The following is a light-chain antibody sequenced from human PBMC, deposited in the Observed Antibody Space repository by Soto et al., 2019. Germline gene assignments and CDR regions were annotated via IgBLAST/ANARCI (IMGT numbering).Light chain of an antibody. CDR3: QQYGSSGT. CDR2: GAS. CDR1: QSISANY. Sequence: EIVLTQSPGTLSLCPGEKATLSFRASQSISANYLAWYQQKPGQAPRLLIYGASNRATGIPDRFSGSGSGTDFTLTISRLEPEDFAVYYCQQYGSSGTFGQGTKVDIK. V-gene: IGKV3-20*01. J-gene: IGKJ1*01.